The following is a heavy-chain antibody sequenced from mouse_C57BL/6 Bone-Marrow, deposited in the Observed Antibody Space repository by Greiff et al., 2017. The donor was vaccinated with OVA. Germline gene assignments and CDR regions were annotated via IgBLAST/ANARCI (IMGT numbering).Heavy chain of an antibody. CDR2: IYPRSGNT. V-gene: IGHV1-81*01. CDR1: GYTFTSYG. D-gene: IGHD1-1*01. J-gene: IGHJ2*01. Sequence: VQLQQSGAELARPGASVKLSCKASGYTFTSYGISWVKQRTGQGLEWIGEIYPRSGNTYYNEKFKGKATLTADKSSSTAYMELRSLTSEDSAVYFCARSTTVVATRYFDYWGQGTTLTVSS. CDR3: ARSTTVVATRYFDY.